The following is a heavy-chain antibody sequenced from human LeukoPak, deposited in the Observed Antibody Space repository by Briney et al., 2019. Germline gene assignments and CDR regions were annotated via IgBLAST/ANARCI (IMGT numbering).Heavy chain of an antibody. CDR2: ISSSSSYI. D-gene: IGHD4-17*01. J-gene: IGHJ6*03. Sequence: GGSLRLSCAASGFTFSSYSMNWVRQAPGKGLEWVSSISSSSSYIYYADSVKGRFTISRDNAKNSLYLQMNSLRAEDTAVYYCAKDGFNDYGDYGDYYYYYYMDVWGKGTTVTVSS. V-gene: IGHV3-21*01. CDR3: AKDGFNDYGDYGDYYYYYYMDV. CDR1: GFTFSSYS.